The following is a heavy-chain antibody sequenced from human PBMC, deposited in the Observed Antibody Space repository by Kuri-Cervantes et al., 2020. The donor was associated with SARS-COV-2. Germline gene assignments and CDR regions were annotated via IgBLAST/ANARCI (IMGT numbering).Heavy chain of an antibody. CDR3: TTLIDY. J-gene: IGHJ4*02. V-gene: IGHV3-73*01. CDR2: VRGKANNYAT. CDR1: GFTFSSYW. Sequence: GESLKISCAASGFTFSSYWMSWVRQASGKGLEWVGRVRGKANNYATAYAASVKSRFTISRDDSKNMAYLQMNSLKTEDTAVYYCTTLIDYWGQGALVTVSS.